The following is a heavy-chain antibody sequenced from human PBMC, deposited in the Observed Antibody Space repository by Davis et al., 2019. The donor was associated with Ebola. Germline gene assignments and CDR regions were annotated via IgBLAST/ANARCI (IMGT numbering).Heavy chain of an antibody. V-gene: IGHV1-69*04. D-gene: IGHD3-10*01. Sequence: SVKVSCKTSGGTFTNYAVNWVRQAPGQGLEWMGRIIPVVDTKDYAQKFQGRVTLTADKATNTAYMELSGLRFDDTALYYCAKDGLLWFAEPFGYWGQGTLVTVSA. CDR1: GGTFTNYA. CDR2: IIPVVDTK. CDR3: AKDGLLWFAEPFGY. J-gene: IGHJ4*02.